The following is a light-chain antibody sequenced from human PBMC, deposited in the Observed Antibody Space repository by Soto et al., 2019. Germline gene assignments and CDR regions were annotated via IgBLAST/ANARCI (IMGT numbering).Light chain of an antibody. CDR2: NNN. CDR1: SSNIGSNT. Sequence: QPVLTQPPSASGTPGQRVTISCSGSSSNIGSNTVNWYQQLPGTAPKLLIYNNNQRPSGVPDRFSGSKSGTSASLAISGLQSEDEADYSCAAWDDSLNGVVFGGGTKVTVL. CDR3: AAWDDSLNGVV. J-gene: IGLJ2*01. V-gene: IGLV1-44*01.